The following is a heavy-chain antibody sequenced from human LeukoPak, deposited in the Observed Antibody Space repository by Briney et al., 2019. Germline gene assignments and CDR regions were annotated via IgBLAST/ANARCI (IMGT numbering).Heavy chain of an antibody. V-gene: IGHV7-4-1*02. J-gene: IGHJ4*02. CDR1: GCTFTNYA. CDR3: ARAFQSLGGLSLPDY. D-gene: IGHD3-16*02. CDR2: IHPSTGNT. Sequence: ASVKVSCKASGCTFTNYAMNWVRQAPGQGLEWMGWIHPSTGNTAYAQSFTGRFVFSLDTSVSTTYLQITSLKAEDTAVYFCARAFQSLGGLSLPDYWGQGTLVTVSS.